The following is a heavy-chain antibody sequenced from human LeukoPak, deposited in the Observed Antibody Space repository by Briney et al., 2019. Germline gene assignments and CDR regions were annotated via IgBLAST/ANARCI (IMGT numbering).Heavy chain of an antibody. CDR3: ASPREMATIYDAFDV. D-gene: IGHD5-24*01. CDR1: GASIISSRYY. V-gene: IGHV4-39*01. J-gene: IGHJ3*01. CDR2: IYYNGDT. Sequence: SETLSLTCTVSGASIISSRYYWGWIRQPPGKGLEGIGTIYYNGDTYYNPSLKSRVTLSVDTSKNQLSLKLNSMTAADAAVYYCASPREMATIYDAFDVWGQGTRVTVSS.